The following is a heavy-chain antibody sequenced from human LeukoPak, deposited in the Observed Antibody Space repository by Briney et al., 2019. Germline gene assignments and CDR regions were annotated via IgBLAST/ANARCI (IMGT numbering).Heavy chain of an antibody. Sequence: GGSLRLSCAASGFXFSDYYISWIRQAPGKGLEWVSYISSSSSYTNYADSVKGRFTISRDNAKNSLYLQMNSLRAEDTAVYYCARALGTEAAGAFDIWGQGTMVTVSS. CDR2: ISSSSSYT. CDR1: GFXFSDYY. D-gene: IGHD6-13*01. V-gene: IGHV3-11*05. J-gene: IGHJ3*02. CDR3: ARALGTEAAGAFDI.